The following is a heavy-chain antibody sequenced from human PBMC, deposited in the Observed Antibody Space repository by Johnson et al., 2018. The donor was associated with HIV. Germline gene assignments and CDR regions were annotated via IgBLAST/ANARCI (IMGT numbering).Heavy chain of an antibody. CDR2: ITWTGGMT. CDR1: GFTFDDYG. Sequence: VQLVESGGGVVRPGGSLRLSCVDSGFTFDDYGMSWVRQAPGKGLEWVSGITWTGGMTGSADSLKGRFIISSDNAKNSLYLKMNSLRAEDTALYYYDYAAFDLWGQGTTVTVSS. V-gene: IGHV3-20*04. J-gene: IGHJ3*01. D-gene: IGHD3-16*01. CDR3: DYAAFDL.